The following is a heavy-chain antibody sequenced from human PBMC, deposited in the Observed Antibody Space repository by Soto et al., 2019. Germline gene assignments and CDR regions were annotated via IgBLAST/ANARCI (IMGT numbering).Heavy chain of an antibody. Sequence: QVQLVQSGAEVKKPGASVKVSCKASGYTFTSYGIGWVRQAPGQGLEWMGWISANNGNTNYAQKLQGRVTSNTDTATSTAYMELRSLSSDDTAVYYCARDRGSYALDYWGQGTLVTVSS. V-gene: IGHV1-18*01. D-gene: IGHD1-26*01. J-gene: IGHJ4*02. CDR1: GYTFTSYG. CDR2: ISANNGNT. CDR3: ARDRGSYALDY.